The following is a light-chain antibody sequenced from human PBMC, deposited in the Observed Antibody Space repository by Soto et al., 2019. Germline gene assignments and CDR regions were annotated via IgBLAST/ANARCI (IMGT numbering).Light chain of an antibody. CDR3: QQYGSSPT. J-gene: IGKJ1*01. V-gene: IGKV3-20*01. CDR1: QSVSTT. CDR2: GAS. Sequence: EIVMTQSPATLSVSPGQRASLSCRASQSVSTTVAWYQQKPGQAPRLLIYGASSRAAGIPDRFSGSGSGTDFTLTISRLEPEDFAVYHCQQYGSSPTFGQGTKVDI.